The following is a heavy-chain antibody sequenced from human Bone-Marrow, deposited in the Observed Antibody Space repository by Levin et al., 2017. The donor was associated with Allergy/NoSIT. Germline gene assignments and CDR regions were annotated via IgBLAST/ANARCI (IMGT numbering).Heavy chain of an antibody. D-gene: IGHD2-15*01. CDR2: IWYDGSNK. J-gene: IGHJ6*03. Sequence: GGSLRLSCAASGFTFSSYGMHWVRQAPGKGLEWVAVIWYDGSNKYYADSVKGRFTISRDNSKNTLYLQMNSLRAEDTAVYYCARASKYCSGGSCYPRTYYYDYMDVWGKGTTVTVSS. CDR1: GFTFSSYG. V-gene: IGHV3-33*01. CDR3: ARASKYCSGGSCYPRTYYYDYMDV.